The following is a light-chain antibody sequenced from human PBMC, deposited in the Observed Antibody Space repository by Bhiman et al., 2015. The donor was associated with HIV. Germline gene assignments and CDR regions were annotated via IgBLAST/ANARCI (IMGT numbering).Light chain of an antibody. J-gene: IGLJ3*02. Sequence: QSALTQPASMSGSPGQSITISCTGTSSDVGAYDYVSWYQQLPGKAPKLMIYDVNERPSGVSDRFSGAKSGITASLTISGLQADDEADYYCSSYAGSSIGVVFGGGTRVTVL. CDR1: SSDVGAYDY. CDR3: SSYAGSSIGVV. CDR2: DVN. V-gene: IGLV2-14*01.